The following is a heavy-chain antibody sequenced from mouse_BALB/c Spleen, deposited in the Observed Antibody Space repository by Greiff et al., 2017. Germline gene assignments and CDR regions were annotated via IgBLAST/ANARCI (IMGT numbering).Heavy chain of an antibody. Sequence: VQLQQSGPELVKPGASVKIPCKASGYTFTDYNMDWVKQSHGKSLEWIGDINPNNGGTIYNQKFKGKATLTVDKSSSTAYMELRSLTSEDTAVYYCAREEYGNPFAYWGQGTLVTVSA. CDR1: GYTFTDYN. D-gene: IGHD2-10*02. V-gene: IGHV1-18*01. J-gene: IGHJ3*01. CDR3: AREEYGNPFAY. CDR2: INPNNGGT.